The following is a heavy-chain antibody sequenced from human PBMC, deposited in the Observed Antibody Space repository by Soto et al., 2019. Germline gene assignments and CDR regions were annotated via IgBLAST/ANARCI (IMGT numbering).Heavy chain of an antibody. CDR1: GGSFSGYY. CDR3: ARATRGSNYERASETNPNFDY. V-gene: IGHV4-34*01. J-gene: IGHJ4*02. Sequence: PSETLSLTCAVYGGSFSGYYWSWIRQPPGKGLEWIGEINHSGSTNYNPSLKSRVTISVDTSKSQFSLKLSSVTAADTAVYYRARATRGSNYERASETNPNFDYWGQGTLVTVSS. D-gene: IGHD1-26*01. CDR2: INHSGST.